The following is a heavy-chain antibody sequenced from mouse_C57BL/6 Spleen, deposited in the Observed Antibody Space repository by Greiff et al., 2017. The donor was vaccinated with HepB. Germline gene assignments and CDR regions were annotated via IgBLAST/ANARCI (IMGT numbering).Heavy chain of an antibody. CDR2: IDPSDSYT. CDR1: GYTFTSYW. D-gene: IGHD3-2*02. J-gene: IGHJ3*01. V-gene: IGHV1-69*01. Sequence: QVQLQQPGAELVMPGASVKLSCKASGYTFTSYWMHWVKQRPGQGLEWIGEIDPSDSYTNYNQKFKGKSTLTVDKSSSTAYMQLSSLTSEDSAVYYCARSDPDSSDSWFAYWGQGTLVTVSA. CDR3: ARSDPDSSDSWFAY.